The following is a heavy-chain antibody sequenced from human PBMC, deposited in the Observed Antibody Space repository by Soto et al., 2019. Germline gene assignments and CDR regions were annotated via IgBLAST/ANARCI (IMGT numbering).Heavy chain of an antibody. V-gene: IGHV3-53*01. Sequence: PGGSLRLSCVVSGFSVSATSIFWVRQATGKGLEWVSLMHRGGTTDNADSVKGRFTTSRDKSKNTLYLHMNGLRVEDTAVYYCARVNTTLVDHFDCRCPGTLVTVSS. D-gene: IGHD5-18*01. CDR2: MHRGGTT. CDR1: GFSVSATS. CDR3: ARVNTTLVDHFDC. J-gene: IGHJ4*02.